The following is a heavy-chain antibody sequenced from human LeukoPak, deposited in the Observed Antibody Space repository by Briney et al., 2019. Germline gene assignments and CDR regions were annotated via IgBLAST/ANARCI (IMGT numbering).Heavy chain of an antibody. Sequence: SETLSLTCTVSGGSISSGSYYWSWIRQPAGKGLEWIGRIYTSGSTNYNPSLKSRVTISVDTSKNQFSLKLSSVTAADTAVYYCARVRYTMIVVGNWFDPWGQGTLVTVSS. D-gene: IGHD3-22*01. CDR2: IYTSGST. V-gene: IGHV4-61*02. CDR3: ARVRYTMIVVGNWFDP. J-gene: IGHJ5*02. CDR1: GGSISSGSYY.